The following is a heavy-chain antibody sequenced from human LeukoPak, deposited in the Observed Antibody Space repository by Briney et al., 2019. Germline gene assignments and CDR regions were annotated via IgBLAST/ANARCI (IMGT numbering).Heavy chain of an antibody. V-gene: IGHV1-2*02. D-gene: IGHD3-10*01. CDR2: INPNSGGT. CDR1: GYTFTGYY. Sequence: ASVKVSCKASGYTFTGYYMHWVRQAPGQGLEWMGWINPNSGGTNYARKFQGRVTMTRDTSISTAYMELSRLRSDDTAVYYCATTGSYYGSGSYRYYYYYYMDVWGKGTTVTISS. CDR3: ATTGSYYGSGSYRYYYYYYMDV. J-gene: IGHJ6*03.